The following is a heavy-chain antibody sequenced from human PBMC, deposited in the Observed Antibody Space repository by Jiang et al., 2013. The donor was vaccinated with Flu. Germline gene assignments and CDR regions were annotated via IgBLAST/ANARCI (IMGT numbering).Heavy chain of an antibody. D-gene: IGHD1-26*01. CDR2: ISSSDSST. V-gene: IGHV3-23*01. Sequence: VQLLESGGGLVQPGGSLRLSCAASGFTFSNYAMTWVRQAPGKGLEWVSVISSSDSSTSYADSVKGRFTISRDNSKNTLYLQMNSLRVDDTAVYFCAKDIPVGSATDWGQGTLVTVSS. CDR1: GFTFSNYA. J-gene: IGHJ4*02. CDR3: AKDIPVGSATD.